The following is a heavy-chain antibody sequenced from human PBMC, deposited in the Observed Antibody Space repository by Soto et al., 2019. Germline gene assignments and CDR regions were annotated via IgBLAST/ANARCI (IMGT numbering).Heavy chain of an antibody. CDR3: SRDGGVHARFDF. CDR1: GYTFTSHG. D-gene: IGHD2-8*02. CDR2: ISAYNGNT. Sequence: QVQLVQSGAEVKKPGASVKVSCKASGYTFTSHGISWVRQAPGQGREWMGWISAYNGNTNSTQKLRVRVTITIITAPIKAYRELVSRRAADTAVNVCSRDGGVHARFDFWGQGTLVTVSS. J-gene: IGHJ4*02. V-gene: IGHV1-18*01.